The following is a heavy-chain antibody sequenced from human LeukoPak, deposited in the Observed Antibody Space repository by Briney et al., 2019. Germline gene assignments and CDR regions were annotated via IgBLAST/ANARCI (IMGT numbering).Heavy chain of an antibody. CDR3: ARDGDTYYYDNSGYYYEY. D-gene: IGHD3-22*01. V-gene: IGHV4-39*07. J-gene: IGHJ4*02. CDR2: IYYNVAT. CDR1: GGSISSSIYY. Sequence: SETLSLTCTVSGGSISSSIYYWGWFRQPPGKGLEWIGSIYYNVATYYNSSLKSRVTISVDTSKNQFSLKLSSVTAADTAVYYCARDGDTYYYDNSGYYYEYWGQGTLVTVSS.